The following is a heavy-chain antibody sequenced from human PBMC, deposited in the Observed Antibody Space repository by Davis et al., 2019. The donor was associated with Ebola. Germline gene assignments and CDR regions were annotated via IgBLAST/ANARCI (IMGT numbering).Heavy chain of an antibody. J-gene: IGHJ5*02. V-gene: IGHV1-18*01. CDR3: ARAVTMVLPSGWFDP. D-gene: IGHD3-10*01. CDR2: ISAYNGNT. Sequence: ASVKVSRKASGYTFTRYGISWVRQAPGQGLEWMGWISAYNGNTNYAQNLQGRVTMTTDTSTSTAYMEVRSLGYDDTAVYYCARAVTMVLPSGWFDPWGQGTLVTVSS. CDR1: GYTFTRYG.